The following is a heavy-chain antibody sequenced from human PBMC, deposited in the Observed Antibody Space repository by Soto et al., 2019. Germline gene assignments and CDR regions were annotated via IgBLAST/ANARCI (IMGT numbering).Heavy chain of an antibody. Sequence: QVQLVESGGGVVQPGRSLRLSCAASGFTFTSHGMHWVRQAPGKGLEWAAIISHDGSNEYYPDSVKGRFIISRDNSKNTQYLQMNSLRAEDTAVYYCAKGGGANCGPDCYPDYWGQGTLVTVSS. CDR3: AKGGGANCGPDCYPDY. CDR2: ISHDGSNE. V-gene: IGHV3-30*18. D-gene: IGHD2-21*02. CDR1: GFTFTSHG. J-gene: IGHJ4*02.